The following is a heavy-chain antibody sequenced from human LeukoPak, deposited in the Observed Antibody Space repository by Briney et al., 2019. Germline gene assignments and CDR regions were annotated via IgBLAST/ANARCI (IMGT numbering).Heavy chain of an antibody. J-gene: IGHJ4*02. Sequence: ESGPTLVNPTQTLTLTCTFSGFSLSTSGVNVGWIRQPPGKALEWLALIYWYDDKRYSPSLESRLTITKDTSKNRVVLTMTNMDPVDTATYYCSHAGSSSNLFDYWGQGTLVTVSS. CDR3: SHAGSSSNLFDY. CDR2: IYWYDDK. D-gene: IGHD6-6*01. CDR1: GFSLSTSGVN. V-gene: IGHV2-5*01.